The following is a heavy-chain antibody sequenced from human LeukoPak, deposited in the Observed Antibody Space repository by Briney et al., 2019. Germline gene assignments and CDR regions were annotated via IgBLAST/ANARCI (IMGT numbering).Heavy chain of an antibody. J-gene: IGHJ4*02. CDR1: GYTLTELS. CDR2: INPSGGST. D-gene: IGHD2-2*01. CDR3: ARSAEPGALRHFDY. V-gene: IGHV1-46*01. Sequence: ASVKVSCKVSGYTLTELSMHWVRQAPGQGLEWMGTINPSGGSTNYAQKFQGRVTMTRDTSTSTLYMELSSLRSEDTAVYYCARSAEPGALRHFDYWGQGTLVTVSS.